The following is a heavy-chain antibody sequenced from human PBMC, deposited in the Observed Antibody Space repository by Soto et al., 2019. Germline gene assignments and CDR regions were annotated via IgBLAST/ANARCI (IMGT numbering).Heavy chain of an antibody. J-gene: IGHJ6*03. D-gene: IGHD6-6*01. CDR3: ARRARPDFYYMDV. CDR2: TSSNGVGT. V-gene: IGHV3-64*01. Sequence: EVQLAESGGGLAQPGGSLRLSCAASGFTLCGYAMDWVRQAPGKGLEYVSGTSSNGVGTYYANSVQGRFTISRDNSKNTVYLQMGSLRPEDMAVYYCARRARPDFYYMDVWGKGTTVTVSS. CDR1: GFTLCGYA.